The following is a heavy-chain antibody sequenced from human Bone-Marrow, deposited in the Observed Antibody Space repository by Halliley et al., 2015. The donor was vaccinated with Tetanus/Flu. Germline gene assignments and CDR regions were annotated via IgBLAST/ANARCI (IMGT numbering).Heavy chain of an antibody. CDR3: AKGDGFWSGYPRHFDY. Sequence: ISGSGTKTFYADPVKGRFTISRDTSKNTLHLEMHSLMAEDTAIYYCAKGDGFWSGYPRHFDYWGQGTQVTVSS. CDR2: ISGSGTKT. J-gene: IGHJ4*02. D-gene: IGHD3-3*01. V-gene: IGHV3-23*01.